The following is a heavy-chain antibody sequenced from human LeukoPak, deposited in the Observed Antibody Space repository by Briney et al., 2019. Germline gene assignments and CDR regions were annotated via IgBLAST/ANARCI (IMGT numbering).Heavy chain of an antibody. V-gene: IGHV3-30*18. CDR3: AKPRDIDSWAFDV. CDR2: ISYDGRNK. CDR1: GFTFNNHD. Sequence: GGSLRLSCAASGFTFNNHDMHWVRQAPGKGLEWVAGISYDGRNKYYADSVKGRFTISRDNSKNTLNLQVNSLRTEDTAVYYCAKPRDIDSWAFDVWGQGTMVTVSS. J-gene: IGHJ3*01. D-gene: IGHD2-15*01.